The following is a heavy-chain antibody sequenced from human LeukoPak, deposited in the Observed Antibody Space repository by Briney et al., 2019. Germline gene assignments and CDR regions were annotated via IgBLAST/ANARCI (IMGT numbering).Heavy chain of an antibody. CDR2: INRSGST. Sequence: PSETLSLTCAVYGGSFSGYYWSWIRQPPGKGLEWIGEINRSGSTNYNPSLKSRVTISVDTSKNHFSLKLSSVTAADTAVYYCARTNYYDSSGYYSLGYWGQGTLVTVSS. J-gene: IGHJ4*02. V-gene: IGHV4-34*01. CDR1: GGSFSGYY. D-gene: IGHD3-22*01. CDR3: ARTNYYDSSGYYSLGY.